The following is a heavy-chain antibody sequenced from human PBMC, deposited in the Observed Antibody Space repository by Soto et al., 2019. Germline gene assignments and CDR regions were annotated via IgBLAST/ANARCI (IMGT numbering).Heavy chain of an antibody. J-gene: IGHJ6*03. CDR3: ARDSMVRGPYPDYYYYYMDA. V-gene: IGHV3-33*01. CDR2: IWYDGSNK. Sequence: GGSKRLSWAASGFTFSSYGMRWVRQAPEKGLERVAVIWYDGSNKYYADSVKGRFTISRDNSKNTLYLQMNSLRAEDTAVYYCARDSMVRGPYPDYYYYYMDAWGKGTTVTVSS. D-gene: IGHD3-10*01. CDR1: GFTFSSYG.